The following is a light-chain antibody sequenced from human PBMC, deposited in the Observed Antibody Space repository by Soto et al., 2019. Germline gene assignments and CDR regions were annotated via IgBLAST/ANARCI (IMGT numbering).Light chain of an antibody. J-gene: IGKJ1*01. CDR1: QSVDTC. CDR2: KAS. CDR3: QQFYRYSWT. V-gene: IGKV1-5*03. Sequence: DIQMTQSPSTLSASVGARVTITCRASQSVDTCLAWYQQKPGKAPHLLIYKASSLATGVPSRFSGSGSVTEFSLTISSLQPDEFATYYCQQFYRYSWTCGQGTKVEIK.